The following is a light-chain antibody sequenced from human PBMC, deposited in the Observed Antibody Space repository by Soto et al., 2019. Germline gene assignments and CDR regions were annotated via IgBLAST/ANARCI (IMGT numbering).Light chain of an antibody. CDR1: SSDVGGYDH. J-gene: IGLJ1*01. Sequence: QSALTQPASVSGSPGQSITISCTGTSSDVGGYDHVSWYQHYPDKVPRLLIYKVSHRPSGVSNRFSGSKSGNTASLTISGLQAEDEAVYFCTSSVTGGLYVFGAGTKLTVL. CDR3: TSSVTGGLYV. V-gene: IGLV2-14*01. CDR2: KVS.